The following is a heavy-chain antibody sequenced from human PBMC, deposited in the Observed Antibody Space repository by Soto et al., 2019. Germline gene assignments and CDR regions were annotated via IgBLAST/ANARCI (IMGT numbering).Heavy chain of an antibody. CDR3: AKDNYDSSGYYYYYGMDV. CDR1: GFTFSSYG. D-gene: IGHD3-22*01. Sequence: GGSLRLSCAASGFTFSSYGMHWVRQAPGKGLEWVAVISYDGSNKYYADSVKGRFTISRDNSKNTLYLQMNSLRAEDTAVYYCAKDNYDSSGYYYYYGMDVWGQGTTVTVSS. CDR2: ISYDGSNK. V-gene: IGHV3-30*18. J-gene: IGHJ6*02.